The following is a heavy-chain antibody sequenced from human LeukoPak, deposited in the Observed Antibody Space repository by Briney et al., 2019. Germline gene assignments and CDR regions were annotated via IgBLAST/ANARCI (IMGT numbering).Heavy chain of an antibody. CDR2: VHPANSDI. Sequence: RAGESLKISCRDPGDSFINYWIAWVRQMPGKGLEWVGIVHPANSDIQYSPSFQGQVTISVDESITTAYLHWRSLKASDSAMYYCWRRHYSGSGSGDYWGQGTLVTVSA. D-gene: IGHD3-10*01. J-gene: IGHJ4*02. V-gene: IGHV5-51*01. CDR1: GDSFINYW. CDR3: WRRHYSGSGSGDY.